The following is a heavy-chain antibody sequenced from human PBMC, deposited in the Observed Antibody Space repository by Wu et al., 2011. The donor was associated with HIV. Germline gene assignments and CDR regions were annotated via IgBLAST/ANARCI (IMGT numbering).Heavy chain of an antibody. V-gene: IGHV1-46*01. CDR3: ARAPVTGFYSYGMDV. J-gene: IGHJ6*01. CDR1: GYTFTSFY. D-gene: IGHD6-19*01. CDR2: INPSGGST. Sequence: QVQLVQSGAAVKKPGSSVKVSCKASGYTFTSFYMHWVRQAPGQGLEWMARINPSGGSTSYAQKFQGRVTITTDESTNTAYMELTSLRSEDTAVYYCARAPVTGFYSYGMDVWGPRDHGHRLL.